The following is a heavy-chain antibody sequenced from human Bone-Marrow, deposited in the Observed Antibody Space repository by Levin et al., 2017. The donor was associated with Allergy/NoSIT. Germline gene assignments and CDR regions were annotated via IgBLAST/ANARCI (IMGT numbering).Heavy chain of an antibody. Sequence: GGSLRLSCAASGFTFSDYYMSWIRQAPGKGLEWVSYISSSGSTIYYADSVKGRFTISRDNAKNSLYLQMNSLRAEDTAVYYCARPPETRRGGSSTSCCTDPPHYWGQGTLVTVSS. D-gene: IGHD2-2*01. CDR1: GFTFSDYY. J-gene: IGHJ4*02. CDR3: ARPPETRRGGSSTSCCTDPPHY. V-gene: IGHV3-11*01. CDR2: ISSSGSTI.